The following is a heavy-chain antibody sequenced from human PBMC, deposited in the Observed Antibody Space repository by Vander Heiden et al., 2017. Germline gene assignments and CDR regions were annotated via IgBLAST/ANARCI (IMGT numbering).Heavy chain of an antibody. CDR3: AGLYAGSGSYVGDY. J-gene: IGHJ4*02. Sequence: QRQLQESGPGLGKPSGTPSLTCTVSGGSICSSSYYCGGIPQPPGKGLWWIGSIYYGGSTSYNPPLKNRVAISVETSKNHFSLKLRSVTAAATAVYYYAGLYAGSGSYVGDYWGQGTLVTVSS. D-gene: IGHD3-10*01. V-gene: IGHV4-39*02. CDR2: IYYGGST. CDR1: GGSICSSSYY.